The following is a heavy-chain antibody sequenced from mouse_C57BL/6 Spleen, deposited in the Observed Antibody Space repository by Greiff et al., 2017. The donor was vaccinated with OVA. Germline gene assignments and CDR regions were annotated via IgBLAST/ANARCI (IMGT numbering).Heavy chain of an antibody. J-gene: IGHJ2*01. V-gene: IGHV1-81*01. CDR3: AKLGRDY. Sequence: VQRVESGAELARPGASVKLSCKASGYTFTSYGISWVKQRTGQGLEWIGEIYPRRGNTYYNEKFKGKATLTADKSSSTAYMELRSLTSEDSAVYFCAKLGRDYWGQGTTLTVSS. CDR2: IYPRRGNT. D-gene: IGHD4-1*01. CDR1: GYTFTSYG.